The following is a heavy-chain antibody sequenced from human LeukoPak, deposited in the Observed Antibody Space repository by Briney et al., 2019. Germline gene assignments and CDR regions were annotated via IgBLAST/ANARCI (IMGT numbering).Heavy chain of an antibody. CDR2: INPNNGGT. CDR3: ARRSTHIEGAFDI. Sequence: ASVKVSCKASGYTFTGYYMHWVRQAPGQGLEWMGWINPNNGGTNYAQKFQGRVTMTRDTSISTAYMELSRLRSDDTAVYYCARRSTHIEGAFDIWGQGTMVTVSS. CDR1: GYTFTGYY. J-gene: IGHJ3*02. V-gene: IGHV1-2*02. D-gene: IGHD5-12*01.